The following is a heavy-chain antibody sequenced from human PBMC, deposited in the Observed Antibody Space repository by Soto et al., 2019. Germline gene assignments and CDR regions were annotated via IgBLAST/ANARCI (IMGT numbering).Heavy chain of an antibody. CDR1: GGSISSYY. V-gene: IGHV4-59*01. CDR3: ARVGVEMATITWSYYFDY. J-gene: IGHJ4*02. Sequence: SETLSLTCTVSGGSISSYYWSWIRQPPGKGLEWIGYIYYSGSTNYNPSLKSRVTISVDTSKNQFSLKLSSVTAADTAVYYCARVGVEMATITWSYYFDYWGQGTLVTVSS. D-gene: IGHD5-12*01. CDR2: IYYSGST.